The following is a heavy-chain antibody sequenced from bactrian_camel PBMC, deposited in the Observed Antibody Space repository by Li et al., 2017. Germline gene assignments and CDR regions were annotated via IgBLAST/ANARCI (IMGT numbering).Heavy chain of an antibody. J-gene: IGHJ4*01. V-gene: IGHV3S53*01. CDR2: IAGDGRT. D-gene: IGHD1*01. Sequence: HVQLVESGGGSVQAGESLRLSCVASGDTLPMNMGWFRRLPGQEREGFAAIAGDGRTDYADSVKGRFTISQNAAKNTVYLQMNSLKPEDTAMYYCAAVTMLTTAPLRADEYTYWGQGTQVTVS. CDR3: AAVTMLTTAPLRADEYTY. CDR1: GDTLPMN.